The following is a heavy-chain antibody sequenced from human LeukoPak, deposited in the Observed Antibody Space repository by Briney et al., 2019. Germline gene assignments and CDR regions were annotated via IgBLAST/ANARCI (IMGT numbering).Heavy chain of an antibody. CDR3: AKDRLVHDS. J-gene: IGHJ4*02. V-gene: IGHV3-23*01. CDR1: GFTFSSSA. Sequence: GGSLRLSCAASGFTFSSSAMSWVRQAPGKGPAWVSGISGSGTTTYYADSVKGRFTISRDNSKNTLYLQMNSLRADDTAVYYCAKDRLVHDSWGQGTLVTVSP. CDR2: ISGSGTTT. D-gene: IGHD6-13*01.